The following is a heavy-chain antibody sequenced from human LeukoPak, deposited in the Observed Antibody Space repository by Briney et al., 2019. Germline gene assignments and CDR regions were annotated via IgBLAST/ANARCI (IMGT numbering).Heavy chain of an antibody. V-gene: IGHV1-69*05. CDR1: GGTFSSYA. D-gene: IGHD4-11*01. J-gene: IGHJ5*02. CDR2: IIPIFGTA. Sequence: SVKVSCKASGGTFSSYAISWARQAPGQGLEWMGGIIPIFGTANYAQKFQGRVTITTDESTSTAYMELSSLRSEDTAVYYCARDLGLHSNYGYGWFDPWGQGTLVTVSS. CDR3: ARDLGLHSNYGYGWFDP.